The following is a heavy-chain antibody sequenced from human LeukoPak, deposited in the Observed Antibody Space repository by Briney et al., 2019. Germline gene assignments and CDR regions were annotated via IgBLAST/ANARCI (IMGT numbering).Heavy chain of an antibody. CDR1: GSSISSSSYY. D-gene: IGHD4-17*01. Sequence: SETLSLTCTVSGSSISSSSYYWGWIRQPPGKGLEWIGSIYYSGSTYYNPSLKSRVTISVDTSKNQFSLKLSSVTAADTAVYYCARDRYATVTAYGMDVWGQGTTVTVSS. CDR3: ARDRYATVTAYGMDV. J-gene: IGHJ6*02. CDR2: IYYSGST. V-gene: IGHV4-39*07.